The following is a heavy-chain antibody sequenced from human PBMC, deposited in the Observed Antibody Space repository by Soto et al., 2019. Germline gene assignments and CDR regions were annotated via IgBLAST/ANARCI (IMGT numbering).Heavy chain of an antibody. CDR1: GGTFSSYA. Sequence: QVQLVQSGAEVKKPGSSVKVSCKASGGTFSSYAISWVRQAPGQGLEWMGGIIPIFGTANYAQKFQGRVTITAYESTSTAYMELSSLRSEDTAVYYCARDSGERLGELSSSFDYWGQGTLVTVSS. J-gene: IGHJ4*02. CDR3: ARDSGERLGELSSSFDY. V-gene: IGHV1-69*12. D-gene: IGHD3-16*02. CDR2: IIPIFGTA.